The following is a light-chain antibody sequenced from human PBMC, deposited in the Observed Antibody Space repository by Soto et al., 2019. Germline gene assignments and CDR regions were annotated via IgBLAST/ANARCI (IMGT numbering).Light chain of an antibody. CDR3: QQDLSSPRT. V-gene: IGKV4-1*01. CDR2: WAS. Sequence: DIVMTQSPDSLAVSLGERATINCKSSQSVLYSSNNKNYLAWYQQKPGQPPKLLIYWASTRESGVPDRFSGSGSGTDFTLTISSLQAEDVAVYSCQQDLSSPRTFGQGTKVEVK. J-gene: IGKJ1*01. CDR1: QSVLYSSNNKNY.